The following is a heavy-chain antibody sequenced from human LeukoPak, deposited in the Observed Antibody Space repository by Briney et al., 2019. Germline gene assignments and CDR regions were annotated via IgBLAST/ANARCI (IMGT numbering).Heavy chain of an antibody. D-gene: IGHD6-6*01. J-gene: IGHJ4*02. CDR2: ISGSGGST. CDR1: GFTFSSYA. CDR3: AKARYSSSSLGYFDY. V-gene: IGHV3-23*01. Sequence: GGSLRLSCAASGFTFSSYAMSWVRQAPGKGLEWVSAISGSGGSTYYADSVKGRFTISRDNSKNTLYLQMNSLRAEDTAVYYCAKARYSSSSLGYFDYWGQGTLVTVSS.